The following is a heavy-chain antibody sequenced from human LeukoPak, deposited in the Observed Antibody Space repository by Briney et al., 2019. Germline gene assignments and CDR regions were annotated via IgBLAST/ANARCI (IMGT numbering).Heavy chain of an antibody. V-gene: IGHV1-2*02. CDR3: ARDNRGYCSGTSCYNWFDP. J-gene: IGHJ5*02. D-gene: IGHD2-2*01. CDR2: INPNIGGT. Sequence: ASVKVSCKASGYTFTGYYMHWVRQAPGQGLEWMGWINPNIGGTKYAQKFQGRVTMTRDTSISTVYMELSRLRSDDTAVYYCARDNRGYCSGTSCYNWFDPWGQGTLVTVSS. CDR1: GYTFTGYY.